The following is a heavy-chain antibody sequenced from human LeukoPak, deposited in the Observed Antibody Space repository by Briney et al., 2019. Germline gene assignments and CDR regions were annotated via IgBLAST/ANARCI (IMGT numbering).Heavy chain of an antibody. V-gene: IGHV4-61*01. CDR2: IYYSGTT. CDR1: GGSFSSNNDY. D-gene: IGHD6-13*01. CDR3: ARTRHKYSSSWYADYFDY. Sequence: PSETLSLTCTASGGSFSSNNDYWSWLRQSPGMGLEWIGYIYYSGTTNYNPSIKSRATISVDTSENQFYLKLSSVTVANTAVYFCARTRHKYSSSWYADYFDYWGQGTLVTVSS. J-gene: IGHJ4*02.